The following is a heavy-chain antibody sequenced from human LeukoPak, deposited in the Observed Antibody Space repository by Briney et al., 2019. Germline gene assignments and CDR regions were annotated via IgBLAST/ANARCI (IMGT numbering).Heavy chain of an antibody. CDR2: ISAYNGNT. CDR3: ARVSNYDILTGYYNVDYYYYMDV. D-gene: IGHD3-9*01. CDR1: GYTFTSYG. Sequence: ASVKVSCKASGYTFTSYGISWVRQAPGQGLEWMGWISAYNGNTNYAQKLQGRVTMTTDTSTSTAYMELRSLRSDDTAVYYCARVSNYDILTGYYNVDYYYYMDVWGKGTTVTASS. V-gene: IGHV1-18*01. J-gene: IGHJ6*03.